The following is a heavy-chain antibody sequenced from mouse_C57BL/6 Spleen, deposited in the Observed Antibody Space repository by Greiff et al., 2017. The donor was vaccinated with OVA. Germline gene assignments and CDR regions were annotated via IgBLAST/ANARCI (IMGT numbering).Heavy chain of an antibody. CDR3: ARSGGNTWFAY. J-gene: IGHJ3*01. V-gene: IGHV1-85*01. D-gene: IGHD2-1*01. CDR2: IYPRDGST. CDR1: GYTFTSYD. Sequence: QVQLKQSGPELVKPGASVKLSCKASGYTFTSYDINWVKQRPGQGLEWIGWIYPRDGSTKYNEKFKGKATLTVDTSSSTAYMELHSLTSEDSAVYFCARSGGNTWFAYWGQGTLVTVSA.